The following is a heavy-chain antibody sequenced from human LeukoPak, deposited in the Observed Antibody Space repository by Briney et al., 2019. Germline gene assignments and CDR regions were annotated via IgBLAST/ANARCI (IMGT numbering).Heavy chain of an antibody. CDR3: ARNRYRSESYSIEY. V-gene: IGHV1-18*04. D-gene: IGHD1-26*01. Sequence: GASVKVSCKASGYTFTGYYMHWVRQAPGQGLEWMGWINPNSGNTNYAQKLQDRVTMTTDTSTSTAYLELRSLRSDDTAMYYCARNRYRSESYSIEYWGQGTLVTVSS. CDR2: INPNSGNT. J-gene: IGHJ4*02. CDR1: GYTFTGYY.